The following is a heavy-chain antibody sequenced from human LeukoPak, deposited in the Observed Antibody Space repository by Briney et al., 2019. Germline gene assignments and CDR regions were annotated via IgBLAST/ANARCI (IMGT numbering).Heavy chain of an antibody. CDR3: AHGFYGDYVGAFDI. D-gene: IGHD4-17*01. V-gene: IGHV2-5*02. CDR2: IYWDDDK. Sequence: SGPTLVKPTQTLTLTCTFSGFSLSTSGVGVGWIRQPPGKALEWLALIYWDDDKRYSPSLKSRLTITKDTAKNQVVLTMTNMDPVDTATYYCAHGFYGDYVGAFDIWGQGTMVTVSS. J-gene: IGHJ3*02. CDR1: GFSLSTSGVG.